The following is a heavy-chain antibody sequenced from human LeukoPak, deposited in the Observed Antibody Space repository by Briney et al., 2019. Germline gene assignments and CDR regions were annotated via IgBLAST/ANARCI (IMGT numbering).Heavy chain of an antibody. Sequence: GGSLRLSCAASGFTFDDFFMSWVRQRPGKGLEWVSLVNWDGASTYYADSVKGRFTISRDNSKNTLYLQMNSLRAEDTAVYYCAKDIMMVGEGYFDYWGQGTLVTVSS. CDR3: AKDIMMVGEGYFDY. V-gene: IGHV3-43*01. D-gene: IGHD3-10*01. CDR1: GFTFDDFF. J-gene: IGHJ4*02. CDR2: VNWDGAST.